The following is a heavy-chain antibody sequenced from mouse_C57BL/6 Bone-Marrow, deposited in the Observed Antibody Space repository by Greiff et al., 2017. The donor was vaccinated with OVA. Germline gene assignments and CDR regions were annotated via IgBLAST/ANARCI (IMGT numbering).Heavy chain of an antibody. V-gene: IGHV1-82*01. CDR1: GYAFSSSW. CDR3: ARRGNYDDDDWYFDV. J-gene: IGHJ1*03. CDR2: IYPGDGDT. D-gene: IGHD2-3*01. Sequence: QVQLQQSGPELVKPGASVKISCKASGYAFSSSWMNWVKQRPGKGLEWIGRIYPGDGDTNYNGKFKGKATLTADKYSSTAYMQLSSLTSDDSAVYFCARRGNYDDDDWYFDVWGTGTTVTVSS.